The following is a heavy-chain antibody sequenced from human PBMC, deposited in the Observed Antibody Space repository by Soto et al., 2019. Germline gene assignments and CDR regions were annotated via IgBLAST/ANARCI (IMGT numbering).Heavy chain of an antibody. V-gene: IGHV3-7*01. CDR2: IKQDGSEK. CDR3: AGLSGLVYGHYYYYYGMDV. CDR1: GFTFSSYW. J-gene: IGHJ6*02. Sequence: AGGSLRLSCAASGFTFSSYWMSWVRQAPGKGLEWVANIKQDGSEKYYVDSVKGRFTISRDNAKNSLYLQMNSLRAEDTAVYYCAGLSGLVYGHYYYYYGMDVWGQGTTVTVSS. D-gene: IGHD2-8*01.